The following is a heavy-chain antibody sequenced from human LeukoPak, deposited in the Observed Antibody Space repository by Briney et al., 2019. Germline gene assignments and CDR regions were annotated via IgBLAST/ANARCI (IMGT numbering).Heavy chain of an antibody. Sequence: GVALRLSCAASGFTFSTYWMHGVRQAPGKGVVWVSRIKSDGGTNYADSVKGRFTISRDNAKKTVSLQLNSLRPEDTGVYYCARAPSEIGGYYPEYFRHWGQGTLVTVSS. CDR1: GFTFSTYW. CDR3: ARAPSEIGGYYPEYFRH. CDR2: IKSDGGT. J-gene: IGHJ1*01. D-gene: IGHD3-22*01. V-gene: IGHV3-74*01.